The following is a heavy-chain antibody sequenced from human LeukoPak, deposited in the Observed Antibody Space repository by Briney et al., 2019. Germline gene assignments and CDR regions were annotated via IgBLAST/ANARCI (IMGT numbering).Heavy chain of an antibody. D-gene: IGHD3-3*01. CDR1: GFTFSNYD. Sequence: GGPLRLSCVASGFTFSNYDMHWVRQAPGKGREGVASMRNDGSQIYHADSVKGRFTISRDNSKNTLYLQMNSLRVEDTAIYYCAKDMGRRIFGVAYDAFHIWGQGTMVTVSS. V-gene: IGHV3-30*02. CDR2: MRNDGSQI. CDR3: AKDMGRRIFGVAYDAFHI. J-gene: IGHJ3*02.